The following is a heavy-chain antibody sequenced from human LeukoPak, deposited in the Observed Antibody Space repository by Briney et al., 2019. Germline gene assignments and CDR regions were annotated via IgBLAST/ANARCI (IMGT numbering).Heavy chain of an antibody. CDR2: FDPEDGET. Sequence: GASVKVSCKVSGYTLTELSMHWVRQAPGKGLEWMGGFDPEDGETIYAQKFHGRVTMTEDTSTDTAYMELSSLRSEDTAVYYCAPALSLYGSGRGRDYWGQGTLVTVSS. D-gene: IGHD3-10*01. J-gene: IGHJ4*02. CDR3: APALSLYGSGRGRDY. V-gene: IGHV1-24*01. CDR1: GYTLTELS.